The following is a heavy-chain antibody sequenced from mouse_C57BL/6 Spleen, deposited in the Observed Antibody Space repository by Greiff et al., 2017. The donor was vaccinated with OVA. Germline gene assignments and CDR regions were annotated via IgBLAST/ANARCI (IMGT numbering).Heavy chain of an antibody. CDR1: GFNIKDYY. V-gene: IGHV14-1*01. D-gene: IGHD1-1*01. CDR2: IDPEDGDT. Sequence: VQLQQSGAELVRPGASVKLSCTASGFNIKDYYMHWVKQRPEQGLEWIGRIDPEDGDTEYAPKFQGKATMTADTSSNTAYLQLSSLTSEDTAVYYCISITTVDYAMDYWGQGTSVTVSS. CDR3: ISITTVDYAMDY. J-gene: IGHJ4*01.